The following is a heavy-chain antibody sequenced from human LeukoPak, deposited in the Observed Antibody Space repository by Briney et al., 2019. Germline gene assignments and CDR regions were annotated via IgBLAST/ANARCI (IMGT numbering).Heavy chain of an antibody. Sequence: PSETLSLTCAVYGGSFSGYYWSWIRQPPGKGLEWIGEINHSGSTNYNPSLKSRVTISVDTSKNQFSLKLSSVTAADTAVYYCARYVAVAGTFDYYYYYYYMDVWGKGTTVTVSS. V-gene: IGHV4-34*01. CDR3: ARYVAVAGTFDYYYYYYYMDV. D-gene: IGHD6-19*01. CDR1: GGSFSGYY. CDR2: INHSGST. J-gene: IGHJ6*03.